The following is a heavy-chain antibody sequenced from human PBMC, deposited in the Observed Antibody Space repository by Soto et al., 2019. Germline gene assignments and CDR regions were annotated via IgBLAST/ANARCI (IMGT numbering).Heavy chain of an antibody. V-gene: IGHV3-53*01. CDR1: GFTVSNNY. CDR2: IYSGGTT. CDR3: ARDGGSSGVDY. Sequence: EVQLVESGGGLIQPGGSLRLSCAASGFTVSNNYMSWVRQAPGKGLEWVSVIYSGGTTYYSDSVKGRFTISRDNSKNTLYLQRNSRRAEAKAVYYCARDGGSSGVDYWGQGTLVTVSS. D-gene: IGHD6-19*01. J-gene: IGHJ4*02.